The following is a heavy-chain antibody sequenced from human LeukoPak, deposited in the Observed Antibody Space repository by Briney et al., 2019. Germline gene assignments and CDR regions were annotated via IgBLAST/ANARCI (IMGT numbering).Heavy chain of an antibody. Sequence: GGSLRLSCVASGFTVSSNYMTWVRQAPGKGLEWVSVIYSGGSTYYADSVKGRFTISRENSKNTLYVQMNSLRVEDTAVCYCAMSSGWIDAFDIWGQGTMVTVSS. CDR1: GFTVSSNY. V-gene: IGHV3-66*02. D-gene: IGHD6-19*01. J-gene: IGHJ3*02. CDR2: IYSGGST. CDR3: AMSSGWIDAFDI.